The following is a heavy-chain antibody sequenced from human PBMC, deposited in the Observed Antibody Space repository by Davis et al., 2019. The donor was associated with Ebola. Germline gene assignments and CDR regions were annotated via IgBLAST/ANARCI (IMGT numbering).Heavy chain of an antibody. J-gene: IGHJ4*02. D-gene: IGHD6-19*01. Sequence: ASVKVSCKASGYTFTSYAMHWVRQAPGQRLEWMGWINAGNGNTKYSQKFQERVTITRDMSTSTAYMELSSLRSEDTAVYYCAAYKGGARTKWLAFDYWGQGTLVTVSS. V-gene: IGHV1-3*01. CDR2: INAGNGNT. CDR1: GYTFTSYA. CDR3: AAYKGGARTKWLAFDY.